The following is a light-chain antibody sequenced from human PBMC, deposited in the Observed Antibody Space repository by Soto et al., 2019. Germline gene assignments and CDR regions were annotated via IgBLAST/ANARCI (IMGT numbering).Light chain of an antibody. CDR1: QTINNY. J-gene: IGKJ1*01. CDR3: QQSFSTPRT. Sequence: DIKMTQSPSSLSASVGDRVTITCRASQTINNYVNWYQQKPGTAPKVLIYAASRLQSGVPSRFSGSGFGTDFTLTITGLQPEDFAVYFCQQSFSTPRTFGQGTKVEVK. CDR2: AAS. V-gene: IGKV1-39*01.